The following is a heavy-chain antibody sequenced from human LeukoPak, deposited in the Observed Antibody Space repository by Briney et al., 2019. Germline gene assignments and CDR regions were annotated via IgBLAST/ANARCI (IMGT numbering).Heavy chain of an antibody. D-gene: IGHD2-15*01. Sequence: GGSLRLSCAASGFTFSSYWMSWVRQAPGRGLEWVANIKKDGSEKYYVDSVKGRFTISRDNAKNSLYLQMNSLRAEDTAVYYCARDSSGGSSPFDYWGQGTLVTVSS. CDR2: IKKDGSEK. J-gene: IGHJ4*02. CDR1: GFTFSSYW. CDR3: ARDSSGGSSPFDY. V-gene: IGHV3-7*01.